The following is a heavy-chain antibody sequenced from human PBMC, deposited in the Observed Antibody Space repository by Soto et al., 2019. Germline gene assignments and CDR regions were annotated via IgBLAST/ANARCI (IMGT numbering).Heavy chain of an antibody. J-gene: IGHJ4*02. V-gene: IGHV1-18*01. D-gene: IGHD1-1*01. CDR2: ISAHNGNT. CDR1: GYGFTTYG. Sequence: QVHLVQSGAEVKKPGDSVKVYCKGSGYGFTTYGITWVRQAPGQGLEWMAWISAHNGNTNYAQKLQGRVTVTRDTSTSTAYMELRSLRSDDTAVYYCARGRYGDYWGQGALVTVSS. CDR3: ARGRYGDY.